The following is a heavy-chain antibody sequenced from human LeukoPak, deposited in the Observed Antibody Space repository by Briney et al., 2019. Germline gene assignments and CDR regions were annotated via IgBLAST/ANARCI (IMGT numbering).Heavy chain of an antibody. J-gene: IGHJ4*02. V-gene: IGHV3-23*01. Sequence: PGGSLRLSCAASGFTFSSYAMSWVRQAPGKGLEWVSAISGSGGSTYYADSVKARFTISRDNSKNTLYLQMNSLRAEDTAVYYCAKMWELPYYFDYWGQGTLVTVSS. CDR2: ISGSGGST. CDR1: GFTFSSYA. CDR3: AKMWELPYYFDY. D-gene: IGHD1-26*01.